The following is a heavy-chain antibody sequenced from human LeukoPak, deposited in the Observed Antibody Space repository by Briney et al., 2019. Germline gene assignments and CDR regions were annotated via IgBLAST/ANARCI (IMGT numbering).Heavy chain of an antibody. J-gene: IGHJ4*02. Sequence: SETLSLTCTVSGGSISSGLYYWHWIRQPAGTGLEWIGRIYTSGSTDYNPSLKSRVTISLDTSKNQFSLRLSSVTAADTAVYSCARVSDYYDTSGPLDYWGQGTLVTVSS. D-gene: IGHD3-22*01. CDR1: GGSISSGLYY. CDR3: ARVSDYYDTSGPLDY. V-gene: IGHV4-61*02. CDR2: IYTSGST.